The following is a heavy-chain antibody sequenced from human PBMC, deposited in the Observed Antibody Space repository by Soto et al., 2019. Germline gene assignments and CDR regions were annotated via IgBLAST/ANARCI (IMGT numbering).Heavy chain of an antibody. CDR3: ARVSQDACDI. CDR1: GFTVSSNY. V-gene: IGHV3-66*01. CDR2: IYSGGST. Sequence: EVQLVESGGGLVQPGGSLRLSCAASGFTVSSNYMSWVRQAPGKGLEWVSVIYSGGSTYYADSVKGRFTISRDNSKNTLYLQMNSRRAEDTAVYYGARVSQDACDIWGQGTMVTVSS. J-gene: IGHJ3*02.